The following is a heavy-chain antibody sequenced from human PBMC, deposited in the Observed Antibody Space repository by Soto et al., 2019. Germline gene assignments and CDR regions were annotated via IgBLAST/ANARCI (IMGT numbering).Heavy chain of an antibody. CDR3: AKRPASIITFDY. CDR2: ISGNGGST. CDR1: GFTFSNYA. V-gene: IGHV3-23*01. D-gene: IGHD2-2*01. J-gene: IGHJ4*02. Sequence: PGGSLRLSCAASGFTFSNYAMSWVRQAPGKGLEWVSTISGNGGSTYYADSVKGRFTISRDNSKNMLFLQINSLRDDDSAAYYCAKRPASIITFDYWGQGTPVTVSS.